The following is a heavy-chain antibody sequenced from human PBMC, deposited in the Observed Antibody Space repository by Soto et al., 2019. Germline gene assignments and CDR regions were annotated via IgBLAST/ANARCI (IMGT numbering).Heavy chain of an antibody. CDR2: ISAYNGNT. D-gene: IGHD2-15*01. V-gene: IGHV1-18*01. CDR3: ARVAATFSYYYYMDV. J-gene: IGHJ6*03. Sequence: GASVKVSCKASGYTFTSYGISWVRQAPGQGLEWMGWISAYNGNTNYAQKLQGRVTMTTDTSTSTAYMELRSLRSDDTAVYYCARVAATFSYYYYMDVWGKGTTVTVSS. CDR1: GYTFTSYG.